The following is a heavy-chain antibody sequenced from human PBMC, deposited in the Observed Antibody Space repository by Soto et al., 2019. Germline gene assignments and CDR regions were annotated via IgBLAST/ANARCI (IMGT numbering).Heavy chain of an antibody. CDR1: GFTFSSYG. CDR3: ARDRYSSGWYDLDY. CDR2: IWYDGSDK. D-gene: IGHD6-19*01. V-gene: IGHV3-33*01. J-gene: IGHJ4*02. Sequence: QVQLVESGGGVVQPGRSLRLSCAASGFTFSSYGMHWVRQAPGQGLEWVAVIWYDGSDKYYADSVKGRFTIPRDNSKNTLYLQMNSLRGEDTAVYYWARDRYSSGWYDLDYWGQGTLVTVSS.